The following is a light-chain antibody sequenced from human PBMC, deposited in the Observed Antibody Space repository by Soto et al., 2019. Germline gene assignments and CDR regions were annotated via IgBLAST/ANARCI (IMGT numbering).Light chain of an antibody. V-gene: IGKV1-5*01. CDR3: QHMRT. J-gene: IGKJ1*01. Sequence: DIQMTQSPSTLSASVGDRVTITCRASQNINNWIAWYQQKPGKAPKFLIYDASTLESGVPSRFSGSGFGTEFSLTNSSLQPDDFGSYYCQHMRTFGQGTKVEIK. CDR2: DAS. CDR1: QNINNW.